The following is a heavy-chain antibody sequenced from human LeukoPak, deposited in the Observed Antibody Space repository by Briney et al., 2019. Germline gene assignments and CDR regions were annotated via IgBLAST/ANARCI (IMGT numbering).Heavy chain of an antibody. Sequence: GGSLRLSCAASGFTLNRHGMHWVRQAPGKGLEWVAVISYDGSNKYYADSVKGRFTISRDNSKNTLYLQMNSLRAEDTAVYYCAKEATTNYYDSSGYYSDWGQGTLVTVSS. D-gene: IGHD3-22*01. V-gene: IGHV3-30*18. CDR3: AKEATTNYYDSSGYYSD. CDR1: GFTLNRHG. J-gene: IGHJ4*02. CDR2: ISYDGSNK.